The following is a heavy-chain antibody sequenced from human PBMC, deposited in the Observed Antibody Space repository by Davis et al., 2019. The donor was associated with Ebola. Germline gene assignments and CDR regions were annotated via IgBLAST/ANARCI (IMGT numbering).Heavy chain of an antibody. CDR3: ARARAVAGGWYFDL. V-gene: IGHV3-30*03. CDR1: GFTFSSYG. J-gene: IGHJ2*01. D-gene: IGHD6-19*01. Sequence: PGGSLRLSCAASGFTFSSYGMHWVRQAPGKGLEWVAVISYDGSNKYYADSVKGRFTISRDNSKNTLYLQMNSLRAEDTAVYYCARARAVAGGWYFDLWGRGTLVTVSS. CDR2: ISYDGSNK.